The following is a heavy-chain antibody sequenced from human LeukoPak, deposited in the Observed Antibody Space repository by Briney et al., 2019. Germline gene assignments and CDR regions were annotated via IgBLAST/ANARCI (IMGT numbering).Heavy chain of an antibody. CDR1: GFTFSSSG. V-gene: IGHV3-21*01. CDR2: ISSTSSYI. D-gene: IGHD5-18*01. J-gene: IGHJ4*02. CDR3: AREAGGYSYATHLDY. Sequence: GGSLRLSCAASGFTFSSSGMHWVRQAPGKGLEWVSSISSTSSYIFYADSLKGRFTISRDNAKNSLFLQMNSLRAEDTAVYYCAREAGGYSYATHLDYWGQGTLVTVSS.